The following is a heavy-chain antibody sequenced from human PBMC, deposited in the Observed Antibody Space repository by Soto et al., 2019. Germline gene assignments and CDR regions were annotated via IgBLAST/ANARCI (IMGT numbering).Heavy chain of an antibody. J-gene: IGHJ6*02. CDR3: ARVGEDGSGGSCHYYYGMDV. V-gene: IGHV1-2*02. CDR2: INPNSGGT. Sequence: ASVKVSCKASGYTFTGYYMHWVRQAPGQGLEWMGWINPNSGGTNYAQKFQGRVTMTRDTSISTAYMELSRLRSDDTAVYYCARVGEDGSGGSCHYYYGMDVWGQGTTVTVSS. D-gene: IGHD2-15*01. CDR1: GYTFTGYY.